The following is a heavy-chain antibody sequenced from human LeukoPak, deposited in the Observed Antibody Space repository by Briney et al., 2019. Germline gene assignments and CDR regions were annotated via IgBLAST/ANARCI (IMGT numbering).Heavy chain of an antibody. CDR2: ISSSSSYI. CDR3: ARGSDSSGFDAFDI. J-gene: IGHJ3*02. CDR1: GFTFSSYS. V-gene: IGHV3-21*01. Sequence: GGSLRLSCEGSGFTFSSYSMNWVRQAPGKGLEWVSSISSSSSYIYYADSVKGRFTISRDNAKNSLYLQMNSLRAEDTAVYYCARGSDSSGFDAFDIWGQGTMVTVSS. D-gene: IGHD3-22*01.